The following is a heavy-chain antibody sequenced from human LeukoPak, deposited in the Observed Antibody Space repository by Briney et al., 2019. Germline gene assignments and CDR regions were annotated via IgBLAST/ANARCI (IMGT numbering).Heavy chain of an antibody. V-gene: IGHV3-21*01. CDR1: GFSFRDYT. CDR3: ARDLLTMVRGVIGY. D-gene: IGHD3-10*01. CDR2: ISSSSSYI. Sequence: GGSLRLSCAASGFSFRDYTMNWVRQAPGKGLEWVASISSSSSYIYYADSVKGRFTISRDNAKNSLYLQMNSLRAEDTAVYYCARDLLTMVRGVIGYWGQGTLVTVSS. J-gene: IGHJ4*02.